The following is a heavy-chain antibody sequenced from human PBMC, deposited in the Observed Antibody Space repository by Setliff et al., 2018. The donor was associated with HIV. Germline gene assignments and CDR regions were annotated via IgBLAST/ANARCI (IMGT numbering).Heavy chain of an antibody. CDR2: IYYSGST. CDR1: GGSINNYY. CDR3: ARGERYSSSWYY. V-gene: IGHV4-59*12. J-gene: IGHJ4*02. Sequence: SETLSLTCTVSGGSINNYYWSWIRQPPGKGLEWIGYIYYSGSTNYNPSLKRRVTISADTSKNQFSLKLTSVTAADTAVYYCARGERYSSSWYYWGQGTLVTAPQ. D-gene: IGHD6-13*01.